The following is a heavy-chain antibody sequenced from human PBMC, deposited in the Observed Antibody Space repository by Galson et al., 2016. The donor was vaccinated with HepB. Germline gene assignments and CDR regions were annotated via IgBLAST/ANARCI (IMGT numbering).Heavy chain of an antibody. CDR1: GFTFSDYF. Sequence: LRLSCAASGFTFSDYFLTWIRQAPGKGLEWISFIDPTGTSIYYADSVKGRFIISRDNAKNSLHLHMSGLRGEDTAIYYCARGRGKSGFDLWGLGTQVTVSS. J-gene: IGHJ5*02. CDR2: IDPTGTSI. CDR3: ARGRGKSGFDL. V-gene: IGHV3-11*01.